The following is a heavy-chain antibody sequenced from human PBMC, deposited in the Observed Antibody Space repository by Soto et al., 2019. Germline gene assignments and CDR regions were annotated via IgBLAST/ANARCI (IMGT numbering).Heavy chain of an antibody. CDR3: AKGTITMVRGELNWFDP. D-gene: IGHD3-10*01. V-gene: IGHV3-23*01. CDR2: ISGSGGST. Sequence: GGSLRLSCAASGFTFSSYAMSWVRQAPGKGLEWVSAISGSGGSTYYADSVKGRFTISRDNSKNTLYLQMNSLRAEDTAVYYCAKGTITMVRGELNWFDPWGQGTLVTVSS. J-gene: IGHJ5*02. CDR1: GFTFSSYA.